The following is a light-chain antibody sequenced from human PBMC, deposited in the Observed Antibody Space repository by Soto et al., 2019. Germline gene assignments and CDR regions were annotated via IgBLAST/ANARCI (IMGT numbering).Light chain of an antibody. J-gene: IGLJ1*01. CDR1: ASNIGSES. CDR3: AAWDDSLDEYV. Sequence: QSFLTQPPSASGTPGQRVTISCSGSASNIGSESVNWYQQFPGTAPKLLIYSSIYRPSGVPARMSASKSGTSASLAISGLQSEDEADYYCAAWDDSLDEYVFGTGTKVTV. V-gene: IGLV1-44*01. CDR2: SSI.